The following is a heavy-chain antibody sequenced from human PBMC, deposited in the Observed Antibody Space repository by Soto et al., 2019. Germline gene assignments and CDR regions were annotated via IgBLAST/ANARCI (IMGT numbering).Heavy chain of an antibody. CDR3: ARDAGSFDY. D-gene: IGHD3-10*01. CDR1: GFTFRSYG. V-gene: IGHV3-48*04. J-gene: IGHJ4*02. CDR2: ISSSSSTI. Sequence: PGGSQRLSCAASGFTFRSYGRNWVRQAPGKGLEWVSYISSSSSTIYYADSVKGRFTISRDNAKNSLYLQMNSLRSEDTAVYYCARDAGSFDYWGQGTLVTVSS.